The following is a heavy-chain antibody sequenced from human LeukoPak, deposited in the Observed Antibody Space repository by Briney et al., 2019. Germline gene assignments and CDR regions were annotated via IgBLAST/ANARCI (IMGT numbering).Heavy chain of an antibody. CDR1: GGSFSGFS. Sequence: ETLSLTCAVYGGSFSGFSWSWVRQAPGKGLEWVSVIYSGGSTYYADSVKGRFTISRDNSKNTLYLQMNSLRAEDTAVYYCARVSYRSHYFDYWGQGTLVTVSS. CDR2: IYSGGST. J-gene: IGHJ4*02. CDR3: ARVSYRSHYFDY. D-gene: IGHD3-16*02. V-gene: IGHV3-53*01.